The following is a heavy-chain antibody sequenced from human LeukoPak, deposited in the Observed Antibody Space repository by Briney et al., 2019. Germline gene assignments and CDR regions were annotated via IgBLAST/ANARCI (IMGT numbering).Heavy chain of an antibody. CDR1: GITFSPYW. Sequence: GGSLRLSCVASGITFSPYWMHWVRQAPGKGLVRVSHIKGDGTYTNYADSVRGRFTITRDDAKNTLYLQMNSLRAEDTAVYYCARESWYAFDYWGQGTVVTVSS. J-gene: IGHJ4*02. D-gene: IGHD2-8*01. CDR3: ARESWYAFDY. CDR2: IKGDGTYT. V-gene: IGHV3-74*01.